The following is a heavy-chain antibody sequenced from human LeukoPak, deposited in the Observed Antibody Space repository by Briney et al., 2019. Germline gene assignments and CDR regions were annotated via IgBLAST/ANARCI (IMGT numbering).Heavy chain of an antibody. CDR2: LHSSGTT. Sequence: PSETLSLTCTVSGDSISSYYWSWIRQSAGRGLEWIGRLHSSGTTNYNPYLESRVTMSVDTSKNQFSLMLSSVTAADTAIYYCARDSDYHASGHDYWGQGTLLTVSS. D-gene: IGHD3-10*01. V-gene: IGHV4-4*07. CDR1: GDSISSYY. J-gene: IGHJ4*02. CDR3: ARDSDYHASGHDY.